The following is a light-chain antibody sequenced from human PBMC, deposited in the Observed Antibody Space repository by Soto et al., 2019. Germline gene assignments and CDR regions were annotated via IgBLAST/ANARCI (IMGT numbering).Light chain of an antibody. V-gene: IGLV2-23*01. CDR2: EGS. Sequence: QSALTQPASVSGSPGQSITLSCTRTSSGVENYNLVSWYQHHPGKAPKLMIYEGSQRPSGVSDRFSGSQSGNTASLTISGLQAEHEADYYCSSYAGAVVFGGGTKLTVL. CDR1: SSGVENYNL. CDR3: SSYAGAVV. J-gene: IGLJ2*01.